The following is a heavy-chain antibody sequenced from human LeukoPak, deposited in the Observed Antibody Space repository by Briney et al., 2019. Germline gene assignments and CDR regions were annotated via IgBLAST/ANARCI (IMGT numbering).Heavy chain of an antibody. CDR1: GFTFSSYE. J-gene: IGHJ6*04. V-gene: IGHV3-48*03. CDR3: AELGITMIGGV. D-gene: IGHD3-10*02. Sequence: GGSLRLSCAASGFTFSSYEMNWVRQAPGKGLEWVSYISSSGSSIYYADSVKGRFTISRDNAKNSLYLQMNSVRAEDTAVYYCAELGITMIGGVWGKGTTVTISS. CDR2: ISSSGSSI.